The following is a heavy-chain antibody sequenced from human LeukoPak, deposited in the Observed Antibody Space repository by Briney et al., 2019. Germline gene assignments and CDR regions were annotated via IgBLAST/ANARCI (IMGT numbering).Heavy chain of an antibody. D-gene: IGHD2-21*01. CDR3: ARVGTEFHIDY. CDR1: GFTFSSYS. J-gene: IGHJ4*02. Sequence: PGGSLGLSCAASGFTFSSYSMNWVRQAPGKGLEWVSYISSSSSTIYYADSVKGRFTISRDNAKNSLYLQMNSLRAEDTAVYYCARVGTEFHIDYWGQGTLVTVSS. CDR2: ISSSSSTI. V-gene: IGHV3-48*01.